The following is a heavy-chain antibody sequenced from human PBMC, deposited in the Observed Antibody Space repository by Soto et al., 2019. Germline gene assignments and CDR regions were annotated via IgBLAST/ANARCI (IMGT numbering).Heavy chain of an antibody. Sequence: GGSLRLSCAASGFTFSSYGMHWVRQAPGKGLEWVAVISYDGSNKYYADSVKGRFTISRDNSKNTLYLQMNSLRAEDTAVYYCAKDPSDYVWGSYPDYWGQGTLVTVSS. CDR2: ISYDGSNK. D-gene: IGHD3-16*01. V-gene: IGHV3-30*18. J-gene: IGHJ4*02. CDR1: GFTFSSYG. CDR3: AKDPSDYVWGSYPDY.